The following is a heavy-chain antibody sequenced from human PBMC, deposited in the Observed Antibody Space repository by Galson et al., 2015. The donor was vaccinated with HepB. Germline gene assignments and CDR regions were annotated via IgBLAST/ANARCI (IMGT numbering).Heavy chain of an antibody. V-gene: IGHV3-11*05. J-gene: IGHJ6*02. D-gene: IGHD2-2*01. CDR2: ISSSSSYT. CDR1: GFTFSDYY. CDR3: ATAVGYYYYGMDV. Sequence: SLRLSCAASGFTFSDYYMSWIRQAPGKGLEWVSYISSSSSYTNYADSVKGRFTISRDNAKNSLYLQMNSLRAEDTAVYYCATAVGYYYYGMDVWGQGTTVTVSS.